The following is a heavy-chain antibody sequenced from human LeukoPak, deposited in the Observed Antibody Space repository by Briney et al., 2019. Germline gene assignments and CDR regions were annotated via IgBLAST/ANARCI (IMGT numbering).Heavy chain of an antibody. CDR3: ARDRDRSLWSPEYYFDY. CDR1: GFTFSSYW. V-gene: IGHV3-7*01. J-gene: IGHJ4*02. D-gene: IGHD3-16*02. CDR2: IKQDGSEK. Sequence: PGGSLGLSCAASGFTFSSYWMSWVRQAPGKGLEWVANIKQDGSEKYYVDSVKGRFTISRDNAKNSLYLQMNSLRAEDTAVYYCARDRDRSLWSPEYYFDYWGQGTLVTVSS.